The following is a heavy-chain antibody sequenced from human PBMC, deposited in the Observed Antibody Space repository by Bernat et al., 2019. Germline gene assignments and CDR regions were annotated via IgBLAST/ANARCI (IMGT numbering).Heavy chain of an antibody. CDR1: GFTFSSYA. D-gene: IGHD3-10*01. CDR2: ISGSGGST. CDR3: AKADVAVNYYGSGEEDYYYGMDV. V-gene: IGHV3-23*01. Sequence: EVQLLESGGGLVQPGGSLRLSCAASGFTFSSYAMSWVRQAPGKGLEWVSAISGSGGSTYYADSVKGRFTISRDNSKNTLYLQMNSLRAEDTAVYYCAKADVAVNYYGSGEEDYYYGMDVWGQGTTVTVSS. J-gene: IGHJ6*02.